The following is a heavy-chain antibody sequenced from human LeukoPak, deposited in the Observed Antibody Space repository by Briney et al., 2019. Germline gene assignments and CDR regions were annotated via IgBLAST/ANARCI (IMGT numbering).Heavy chain of an antibody. CDR3: ARELIAAALDY. J-gene: IGHJ4*02. Sequence: SETLSLTCTVSGGSISSGGYYWSWIRQHPGKGLEWIGYIYYSGSTYYNPSLKSRVTISVDTSKNQFSLKLSSVTAADTAVHYCARELIAAALDYWGQGTLVTVSS. D-gene: IGHD6-13*01. CDR2: IYYSGST. V-gene: IGHV4-31*03. CDR1: GGSISSGGYY.